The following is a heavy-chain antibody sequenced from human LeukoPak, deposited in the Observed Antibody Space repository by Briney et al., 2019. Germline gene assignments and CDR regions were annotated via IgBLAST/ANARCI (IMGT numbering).Heavy chain of an antibody. CDR3: ARDSFDGSYFPFDY. V-gene: IGHV1-18*01. D-gene: IGHD1-26*01. CDR1: GYTFTSYG. Sequence: ASVKVSCKASGYTFTSYGISWMRQAPGQGLEWMGWISAYNGNTNYAQKLQGRVTMTTDTSTSTAYMELRSLRSDDTAVYYCARDSFDGSYFPFDYWGQGTLVTVSS. J-gene: IGHJ4*02. CDR2: ISAYNGNT.